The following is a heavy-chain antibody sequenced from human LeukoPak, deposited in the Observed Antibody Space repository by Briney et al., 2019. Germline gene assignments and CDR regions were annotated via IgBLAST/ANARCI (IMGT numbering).Heavy chain of an antibody. D-gene: IGHD4-11*01. CDR3: ALQRDSNWFDP. J-gene: IGHJ5*02. CDR2: INPSAGST. CDR1: GYTFINYY. V-gene: IGHV1-46*01. Sequence: GASVKVSCKTSGYTFINYYMHWVRQAPGQGLEWMGIINPSAGSTTYAQNFQGRVTMTRDTSTNTVYMELNSLRSDDTAVYYCALQRDSNWFDPWGQGTLATVSS.